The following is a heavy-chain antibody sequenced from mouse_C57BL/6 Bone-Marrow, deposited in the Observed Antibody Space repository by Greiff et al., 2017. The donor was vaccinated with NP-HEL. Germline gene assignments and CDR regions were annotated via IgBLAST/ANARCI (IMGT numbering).Heavy chain of an antibody. D-gene: IGHD2-4*01. CDR2: INPYNGGT. CDR1: GYTFTDYY. Sequence: EVQLQQSGPVLVKPGASVKMSCKASGYTFTDYYMNWVKQSHGKSLEWIGVINPYNGGTSYNQKFKGKATLNVDKSSSTAYMELNSLTSEDSAVYYCASRYDYDVYYFDYWGQGTTLTVSS. V-gene: IGHV1-19*01. CDR3: ASRYDYDVYYFDY. J-gene: IGHJ2*01.